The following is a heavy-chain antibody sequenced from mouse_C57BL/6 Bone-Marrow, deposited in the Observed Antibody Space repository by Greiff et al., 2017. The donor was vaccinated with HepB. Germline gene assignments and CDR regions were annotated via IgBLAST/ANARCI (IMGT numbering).Heavy chain of an antibody. Sequence: DVKLMESEGGLVQPGSSMKLSCTASGFTFSDYYMAWVRQVPEKGLEWVANINYDGSSTYYLDSLKSRFIISRDNAKNILYLQMSSLKSEDTATYYCAREGYYDYEYFDVWGTGTTVTVSS. D-gene: IGHD2-4*01. CDR1: GFTFSDYY. V-gene: IGHV5-16*01. CDR2: INYDGSST. J-gene: IGHJ1*03. CDR3: AREGYYDYEYFDV.